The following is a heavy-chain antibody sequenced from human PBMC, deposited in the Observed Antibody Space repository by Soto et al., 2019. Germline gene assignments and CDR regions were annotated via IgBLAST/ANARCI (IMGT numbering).Heavy chain of an antibody. J-gene: IGHJ4*02. CDR1: GGSFSSYY. CDR2: INHSGST. V-gene: IGHV4-34*01. CDR3: ERGQVRSDY. D-gene: IGHD4-17*01. Sequence: SETLSLTCAVYGGSFSSYYWSWIRQPPGKGLEWIGEINHSGSTNYNPSLKSRVTISVDTSNNQFSLKLSSVTAADTAVYYCERGQVRSDYWGQGTLVTVSS.